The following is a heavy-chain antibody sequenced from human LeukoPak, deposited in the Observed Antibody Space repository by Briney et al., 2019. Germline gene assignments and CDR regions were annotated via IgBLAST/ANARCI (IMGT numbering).Heavy chain of an antibody. V-gene: IGHV3-7*05. CDR3: ARGIGWFEY. J-gene: IGHJ5*01. CDR1: GFTLSDSW. D-gene: IGHD2-15*01. CDR2: INQNGGEK. Sequence: GGSLRLSCAASGFTLSDSWMTWVRQAPGKGLEWVANINQNGGEKEYVDSVKGRFTISRDNAKNSLFLQMNRLRAEDTAAYYCARGIGWFEYWGQGTLVTVSS.